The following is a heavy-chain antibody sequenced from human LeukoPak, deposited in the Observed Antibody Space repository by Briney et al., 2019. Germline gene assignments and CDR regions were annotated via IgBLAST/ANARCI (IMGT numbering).Heavy chain of an antibody. V-gene: IGHV3-7*01. CDR3: ARNARGPGDF. CDR2: IKQDGSEK. Sequence: GGSLRLSCSASGFSLSDYGMSWVRQAPGKGLEWVANIKQDGSEKYYVDSVKGRFTISRDNAKKLVYLQMNSLRAEDTAIYYCARNARGPGDFWGQGTVVTVSS. CDR1: GFSLSDYG. D-gene: IGHD2-2*01. J-gene: IGHJ4*02.